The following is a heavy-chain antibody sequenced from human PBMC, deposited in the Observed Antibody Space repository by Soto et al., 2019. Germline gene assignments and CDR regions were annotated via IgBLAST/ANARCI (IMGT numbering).Heavy chain of an antibody. V-gene: IGHV1-18*01. Sequence: ASVKVSCKASGYTFGHFYITWVRQAPGQGLEWMGAISPHNRNTNYAEKFRGRVTMTTDTSTATAYMELRSLRSDDTAVYYCARDEGGYDILTGYYKAHHFDQWGQGALVTVSS. D-gene: IGHD3-9*01. CDR2: ISPHNRNT. CDR1: GYTFGHFY. CDR3: ARDEGGYDILTGYYKAHHFDQ. J-gene: IGHJ4*02.